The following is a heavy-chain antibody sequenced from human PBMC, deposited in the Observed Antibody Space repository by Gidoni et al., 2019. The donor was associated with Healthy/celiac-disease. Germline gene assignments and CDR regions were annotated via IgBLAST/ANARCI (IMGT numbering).Heavy chain of an antibody. Sequence: EVQLVQSGAGVKKPGASLKISCKGSGHSFTNYWSAWVRQMPGKGLEWMGSIYPGDSDIRYSRSFQGQVTISADKSISTAYLQWSSLRASDTAMYYCARPNVDTATYYWGQGTLVTVSS. D-gene: IGHD5-18*01. J-gene: IGHJ4*02. CDR2: IYPGDSDI. CDR3: ARPNVDTATYY. CDR1: GHSFTNYW. V-gene: IGHV5-51*01.